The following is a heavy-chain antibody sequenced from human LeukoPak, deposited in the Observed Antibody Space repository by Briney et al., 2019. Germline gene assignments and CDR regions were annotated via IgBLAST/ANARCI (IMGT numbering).Heavy chain of an antibody. V-gene: IGHV3-73*01. CDR1: GFTFSGSA. CDR2: IRSKANTYAT. J-gene: IGHJ2*01. CDR3: ARRGKYWHFDL. Sequence: QPGGSLRLSCAASGFTFSGSAMHWVRQASGKGLEWVGRIRSKANTYATEYAASVKGRFTISRDDSKNTAYLQMNSLRAEDTAVYYCARRGKYWHFDLWGRGTLVTVSS.